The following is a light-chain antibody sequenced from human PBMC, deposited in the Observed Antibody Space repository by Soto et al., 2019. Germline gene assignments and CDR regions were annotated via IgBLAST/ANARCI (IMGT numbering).Light chain of an antibody. CDR2: SHN. J-gene: IGLJ1*01. Sequence: QSVLTQPPSASGTPGQRVTISCSGSSSNIGSNTVNWYQQLPGTAPKLLIYSHNQRPSGVPDRFSGSPSGTSASLAISGLQSEDEDDYYCAAWDDSLNGYVFGTGTKLTVL. CDR3: AAWDDSLNGYV. CDR1: SSNIGSNT. V-gene: IGLV1-44*01.